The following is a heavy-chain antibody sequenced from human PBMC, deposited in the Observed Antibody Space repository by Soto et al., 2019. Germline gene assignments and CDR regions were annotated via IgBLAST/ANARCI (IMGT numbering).Heavy chain of an antibody. CDR2: ISYDGSNK. Sequence: GGSLRLSCAASGFTLSSYAMHWVRQAPGKGLEWVAVISYDGSNKYYADSVKGRFAISRDNSRNTLYLQMNSLRAEDTDVYYCVRYYYYGMDVWGQGSTVTVSS. CDR3: VRYYYYGMDV. J-gene: IGHJ6*02. CDR1: GFTLSSYA. V-gene: IGHV3-30*09.